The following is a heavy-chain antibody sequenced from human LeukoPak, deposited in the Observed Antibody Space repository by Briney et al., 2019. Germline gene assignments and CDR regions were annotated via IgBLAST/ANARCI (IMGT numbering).Heavy chain of an antibody. CDR2: IYSGGST. J-gene: IGHJ3*02. CDR3: ARCITIFGVVTSWAFDI. Sequence: PGGSLRLSCAASGFTVSSNYMSWVRQAPGKGLEWVSVIYSGGSTYYADSVKGRFTIPRDNSKNTLYLQMNSLRAEDTAVYYCARCITIFGVVTSWAFDIWGQGTMVTVSS. D-gene: IGHD3-3*01. V-gene: IGHV3-53*01. CDR1: GFTVSSNY.